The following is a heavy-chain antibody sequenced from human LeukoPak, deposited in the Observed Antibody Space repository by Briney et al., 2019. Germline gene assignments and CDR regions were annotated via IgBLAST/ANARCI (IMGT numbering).Heavy chain of an antibody. D-gene: IGHD3-10*01. V-gene: IGHV4-30-4*01. CDR1: GGSISSGDYY. J-gene: IGHJ4*02. Sequence: SQTLSLTCTVSGGSISSGDYYWSWIRQPPGKGLEWIGYIYYSGSTYYNPSLKSRVTISVDTSKNQFSLKLSSVTAADTAVYHCARASPRKIWFGESWGQGTLVTVSS. CDR2: IYYSGST. CDR3: ARASPRKIWFGES.